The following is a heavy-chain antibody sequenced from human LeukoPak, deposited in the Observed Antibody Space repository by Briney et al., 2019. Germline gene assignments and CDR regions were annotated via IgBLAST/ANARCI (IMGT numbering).Heavy chain of an antibody. CDR2: INHSGST. J-gene: IGHJ4*02. CDR1: GGSFSGYF. CDR3: ARGRRSGWYYYFDY. V-gene: IGHV4-34*01. Sequence: SETLSLTCAVYGGSFSGYFWSWVGQPPGKGLEWVGEINHSGSTNYSPSLKSRVTISVDTSKNQFSLKLSSVTAADTAVYYCARGRRSGWYYYFDYWGQGTLVTVSS. D-gene: IGHD6-19*01.